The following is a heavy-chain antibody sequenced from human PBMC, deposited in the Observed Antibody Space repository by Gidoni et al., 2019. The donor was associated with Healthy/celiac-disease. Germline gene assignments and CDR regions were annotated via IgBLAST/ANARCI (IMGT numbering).Heavy chain of an antibody. Sequence: QVQLVESGGGVVQPGRSLRLSCAGSGFTFSSSAMPWVRQAPGKGLEGVAVISYDGSNKYYADSVKGRFTISRDNSKNTLYLQMNSLRAEDTAVYYCAREKYYYDSSGYFSYFDYWGQGTLVTVSS. V-gene: IGHV3-30*04. D-gene: IGHD3-22*01. CDR3: AREKYYYDSSGYFSYFDY. CDR2: ISYDGSNK. J-gene: IGHJ4*02. CDR1: GFTFSSSA.